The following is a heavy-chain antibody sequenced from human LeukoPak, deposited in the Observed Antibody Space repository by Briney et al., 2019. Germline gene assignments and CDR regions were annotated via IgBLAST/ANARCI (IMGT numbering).Heavy chain of an antibody. J-gene: IGHJ3*02. CDR1: GFTFGDYA. CDR2: IRSKAYGGTT. V-gene: IGHV3-49*04. Sequence: GRSLRLSCTASGFTFGDYAMSWVRQAPGKGLEWVGFIRSKAYGGTTEYAASVKGSFTISRDDSKSIAHLQMNSLKTEDTGVYYCTRTYRSSWYDGFDIWGQGTMVTVSS. CDR3: TRTYRSSWYDGFDI. D-gene: IGHD6-13*01.